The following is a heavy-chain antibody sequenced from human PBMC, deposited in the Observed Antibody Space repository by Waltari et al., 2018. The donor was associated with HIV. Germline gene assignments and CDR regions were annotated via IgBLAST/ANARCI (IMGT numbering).Heavy chain of an antibody. Sequence: QVQLAESGGGLVTPGGSLRLSCAASGVTLSAHSINWLRQAPGKGLEWVGYISNVGWATRYVDSLKGRVTITRGGGRNLVLLEMNDVRGGDSATYYCARRMSIGVTGLDYWGQGTRVTVSS. CDR1: GVTLSAHS. J-gene: IGHJ4*02. V-gene: IGHV3-11*05. D-gene: IGHD3-3*01. CDR3: ARRMSIGVTGLDY. CDR2: ISNVGWAT.